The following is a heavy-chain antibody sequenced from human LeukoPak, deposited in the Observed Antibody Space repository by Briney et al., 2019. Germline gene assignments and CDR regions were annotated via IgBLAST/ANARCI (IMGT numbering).Heavy chain of an antibody. V-gene: IGHV5-51*01. CDR1: GYSFTSYW. J-gene: IGHJ5*02. CDR3: ARRFGVASFDP. CDR2: IYPGDSDT. Sequence: RGESLKISCKGSGYSFTSYWIAWVRQMPGKGLEWMGVIYPGDSDTRYNPSFQGHVSISADKSIRTAYLQWSSLKASDTAMYYCARRFGVASFDPWGQGTLVTVSS. D-gene: IGHD3-3*01.